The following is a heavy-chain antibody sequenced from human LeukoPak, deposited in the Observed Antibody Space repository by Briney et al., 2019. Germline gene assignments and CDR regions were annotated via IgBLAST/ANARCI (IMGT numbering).Heavy chain of an antibody. CDR3: ARHSGDWSGSICYDY. J-gene: IGHJ4*02. V-gene: IGHV4-59*08. CDR1: SGSITSHF. CDR2: IYPSGRA. Sequence: PSDTQSLAHTLASGSITSHFCGSTRQPPGNWREWLVYIYPSGRAYYTPSTKSRVTMSVDTSKNKSSLELSSVTAADTAVYCCARHSGDWSGSICYDYWGQGTLVTVSS. D-gene: IGHD3-3*01.